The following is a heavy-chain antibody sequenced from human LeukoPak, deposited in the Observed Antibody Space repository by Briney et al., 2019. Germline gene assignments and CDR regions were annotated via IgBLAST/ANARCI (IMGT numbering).Heavy chain of an antibody. V-gene: IGHV3-30*02. Sequence: PGGSLRLSCAASGFTFGSYGIHWVRQAPGKGLEWVAFIRYDGSNQYYAESVQGRFTISRENSKHTLYLQLRSLRADDTAVYYCAKDRVAHCSGGTCSVDYWGQGTLVTVSS. D-gene: IGHD2-15*01. CDR1: GFTFGSYG. J-gene: IGHJ4*02. CDR2: IRYDGSNQ. CDR3: AKDRVAHCSGGTCSVDY.